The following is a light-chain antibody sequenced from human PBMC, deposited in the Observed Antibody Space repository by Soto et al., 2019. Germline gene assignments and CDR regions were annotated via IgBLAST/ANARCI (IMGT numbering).Light chain of an antibody. V-gene: IGLV2-8*01. Sequence: QSALTQPPSASGSPGQSVTISCTGTRSNVGGYNCVSWYHQYPGKVPKLMISEVNKRPSGVPDRFSGSKSGNTASLTVTGLQAEDEADYYCSSCGDNDIYVFGTGTKLTVL. CDR3: SSCGDNDIYV. CDR1: RSNVGGYNC. CDR2: EVN. J-gene: IGLJ1*01.